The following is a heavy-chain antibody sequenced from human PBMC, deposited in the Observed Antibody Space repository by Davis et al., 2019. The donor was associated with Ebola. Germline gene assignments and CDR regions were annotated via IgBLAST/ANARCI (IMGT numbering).Heavy chain of an antibody. V-gene: IGHV4-59*11. J-gene: IGHJ1*01. CDR1: GASIGDHH. CDR2: FFSSELT. CDR3: ATKNIVTQGLFYFHT. D-gene: IGHD2-21*01. Sequence: SETLSLTCTVSGASIGDHHCAWFRQSPGRGLEYIGYFFSSELTDYNPSLRGRVTLSVDLHKNQFSLKLTSVTAADTAVYYCATKNIVTQGLFYFHTWGRGTLVAVST.